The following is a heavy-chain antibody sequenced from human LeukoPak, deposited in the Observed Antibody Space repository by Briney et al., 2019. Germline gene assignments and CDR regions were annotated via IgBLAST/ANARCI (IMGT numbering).Heavy chain of an antibody. Sequence: SQTLSLTCTVSGDSISSCDHYWSWIRQPPGKGLEWIGYIHYRGSTYYNPSLKSRVIISGDMSKNQFSLSLNSLTAADSAVYYCARAAAGTNTYYYFDYWGQGTLVTVSS. D-gene: IGHD5-12*01. CDR3: ARAAAGTNTYYYFDY. J-gene: IGHJ4*02. CDR1: GDSISSCDHY. CDR2: IHYRGST. V-gene: IGHV4-30-4*01.